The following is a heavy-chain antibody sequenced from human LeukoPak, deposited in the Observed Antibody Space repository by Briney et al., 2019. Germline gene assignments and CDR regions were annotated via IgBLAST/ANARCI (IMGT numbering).Heavy chain of an antibody. V-gene: IGHV4-30-2*01. J-gene: IGHJ5*02. CDR1: GGSISSGGYY. Sequence: SPSETLSLTCTVSGGSISSGGYYWSWIRQPPGKGLEWIAFIYHSGTAYYNPSLKSRVAISVDVSKNQFSLKVNSVTAADTAVYYCARVVDYTNYVDLWGQGTLVTVSS. D-gene: IGHD4-11*01. CDR3: ARVVDYTNYVDL. CDR2: IYHSGTA.